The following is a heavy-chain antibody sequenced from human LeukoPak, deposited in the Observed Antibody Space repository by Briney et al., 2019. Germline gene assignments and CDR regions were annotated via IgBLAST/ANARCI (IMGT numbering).Heavy chain of an antibody. CDR1: GFTFSSYS. V-gene: IGHV3-21*01. Sequence: GGSLRLSCAASGFTFSSYSMNWVRQAPGKGLEWVSSISSSSSYIYYADSVKGRFTISRDNAKNSLHLQMNSLRAEDTAVYYCAREEQLVRAEYFQHWGQGTLVTVSS. CDR2: ISSSSSYI. J-gene: IGHJ1*01. D-gene: IGHD6-13*01. CDR3: AREEQLVRAEYFQH.